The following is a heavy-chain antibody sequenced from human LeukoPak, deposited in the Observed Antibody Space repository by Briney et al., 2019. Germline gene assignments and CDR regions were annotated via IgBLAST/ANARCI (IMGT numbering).Heavy chain of an antibody. CDR1: GFTFSDYY. V-gene: IGHV3-11*01. CDR3: ARTIIDSSGYLDY. Sequence: PGGSLRLSCAASGFTFSDYYMSWIRQAPGKGLECVSYISSSGSTIYYADSVKGRFTISRDNAKNSLYLQMNSLRAEDTAVYYCARTIIDSSGYLDYWGQGTLVTVSS. D-gene: IGHD3-22*01. J-gene: IGHJ4*02. CDR2: ISSSGSTI.